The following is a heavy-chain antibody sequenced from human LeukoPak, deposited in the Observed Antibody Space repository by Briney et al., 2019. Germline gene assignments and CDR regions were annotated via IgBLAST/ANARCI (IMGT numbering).Heavy chain of an antibody. CDR2: ISGSGGST. D-gene: IGHD1-26*01. J-gene: IGHJ4*02. Sequence: GGSLRLSCAASGFTFSSYAMSWVRQAPGKGLEWVSAISGSGGSTYYADSVKGRFTISRDNSKNTLYLQMNSLRAEDTAVYYCARASYSGSYTRGFYFDYWGQGTLVTVSS. CDR1: GFTFSSYA. CDR3: ARASYSGSYTRGFYFDY. V-gene: IGHV3-23*01.